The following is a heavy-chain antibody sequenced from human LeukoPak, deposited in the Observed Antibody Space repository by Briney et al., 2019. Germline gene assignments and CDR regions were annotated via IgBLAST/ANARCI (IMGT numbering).Heavy chain of an antibody. V-gene: IGHV3-23*01. Sequence: GGSLRLSCAASGFTFSSYTMHWVRQAPGKGLEWVSGVSGSGTSTYYADYVKGRFAISRDNSKNTLYLQMNSLRAEDTAVYYCAKVPKGGYFDYWGQGTLVTVSS. CDR2: VSGSGTST. CDR3: AKVPKGGYFDY. D-gene: IGHD2-2*01. J-gene: IGHJ4*02. CDR1: GFTFSSYT.